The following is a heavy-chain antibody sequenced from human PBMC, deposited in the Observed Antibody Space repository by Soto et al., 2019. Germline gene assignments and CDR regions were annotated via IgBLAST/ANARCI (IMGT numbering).Heavy chain of an antibody. V-gene: IGHV1-8*01. Sequence: GASVKVSCKASGYTFTSYDINWVRQATGQGLEWMGWMNPNSGNTGYAQKFQGRVTMTRNTSTSTAYMELSSLRSEDTAVYYCAATYCSGGSCYSTDYGMDVWGQGTTVTVSS. CDR1: GYTFTSYD. J-gene: IGHJ6*02. CDR3: AATYCSGGSCYSTDYGMDV. CDR2: MNPNSGNT. D-gene: IGHD2-15*01.